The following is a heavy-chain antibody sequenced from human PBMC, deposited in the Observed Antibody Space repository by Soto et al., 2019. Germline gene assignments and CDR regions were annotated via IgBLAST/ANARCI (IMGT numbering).Heavy chain of an antibody. D-gene: IGHD3-9*01. Sequence: ASVKVSCKASGYTFTSYGISWVRQAPGQGLEWMGWISAYNGNTNYAQKLQGRVTMTTDTSTSTAYMELRSLRSDDTAVYYCARNYGILTGYYPDYGMDVWGQGTTVTVSS. CDR2: ISAYNGNT. CDR1: GYTFTSYG. CDR3: ARNYGILTGYYPDYGMDV. J-gene: IGHJ6*02. V-gene: IGHV1-18*01.